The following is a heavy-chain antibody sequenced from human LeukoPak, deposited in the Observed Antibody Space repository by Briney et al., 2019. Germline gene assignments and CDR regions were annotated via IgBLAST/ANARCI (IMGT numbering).Heavy chain of an antibody. CDR3: ARDPRLSYGDYGPHWFDP. V-gene: IGHV4-59*01. CDR1: GGSISSYY. CDR2: IYYSGST. J-gene: IGHJ5*02. Sequence: PSETLSLTCTVSGGSISSYYWSWIRQPPGKGLEWIGYIYYSGSTNYNPSLKSRVTISVDTSKNQFSLKLSSVTAADTAVYYCARDPRLSYGDYGPHWFDPWGQGTLVTVSS. D-gene: IGHD4-17*01.